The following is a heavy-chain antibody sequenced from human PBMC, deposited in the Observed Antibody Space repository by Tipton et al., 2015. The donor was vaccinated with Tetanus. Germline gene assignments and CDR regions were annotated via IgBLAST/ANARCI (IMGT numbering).Heavy chain of an antibody. Sequence: GSLRLSCAASGLTVSSNYMSWVRQTPGKGLEWVSVIYSGGSTYYADSVKGRFTISRDNSKNTLYLQMNSLRAEDTAVYYCARKTFYYESSGEEDAFDIGGQGTMVTFSS. CDR1: GLTVSSNY. D-gene: IGHD3-22*01. CDR3: ARKTFYYESSGEEDAFDI. J-gene: IGHJ3*02. CDR2: IYSGGST. V-gene: IGHV3-53*01.